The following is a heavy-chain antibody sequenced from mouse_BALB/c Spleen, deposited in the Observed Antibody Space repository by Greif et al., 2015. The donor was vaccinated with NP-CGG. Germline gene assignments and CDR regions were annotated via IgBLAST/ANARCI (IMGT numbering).Heavy chain of an antibody. CDR1: GFSLTSYG. D-gene: IGHD2-2*01. Sequence: QVQLKESGPGLVQPSQSLSITCTVSGFSLTSYGVHWVRQSPGKGLEWLGVIWRGGSTDYNAAFMSRLSITKDNSKSXVFFKMNSLQADDTAIYYCAKNGGYEAYYYAMDYWGQGTSVTVSS. V-gene: IGHV2-5*01. J-gene: IGHJ4*01. CDR3: AKNGGYEAYYYAMDY. CDR2: IWRGGST.